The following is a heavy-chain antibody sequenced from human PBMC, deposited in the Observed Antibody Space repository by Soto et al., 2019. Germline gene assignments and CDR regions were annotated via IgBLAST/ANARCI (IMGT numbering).Heavy chain of an antibody. CDR1: GGTFSSYA. CDR3: ARPAVEMATITGAFDI. V-gene: IGHV1-69*01. Sequence: QVQLVQSGAEVKKPGSSVKVSCKASGGTFSSYAISWVRQAPGQGLEWMGGIIPIFGTANYAQKFQGRVTITADESTSTAYMELSSLRSEDTAVYYCARPAVEMATITGAFDILGQGTIVTVSS. D-gene: IGHD5-12*01. J-gene: IGHJ3*02. CDR2: IIPIFGTA.